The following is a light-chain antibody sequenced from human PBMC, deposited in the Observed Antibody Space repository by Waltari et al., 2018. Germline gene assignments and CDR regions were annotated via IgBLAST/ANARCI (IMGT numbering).Light chain of an antibody. J-gene: IGLJ2*01. CDR3: CSCTYSSTFV. CDR2: EGT. CDR1: LSDIAPYHC. V-gene: IGLV2-23*03. Sequence: QSALTQPASVSGSPGQSIPIPCAGTLSDIAPYHCVSWYQQHPGKAPKLIIYEGTKRPSGVSGRFSGSTSGDTASLTISGLLAEDEADYYCCSCTYSSTFVFGGGTKLSVL.